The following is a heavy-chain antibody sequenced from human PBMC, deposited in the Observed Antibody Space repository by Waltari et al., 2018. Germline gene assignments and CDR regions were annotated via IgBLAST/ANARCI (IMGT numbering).Heavy chain of an antibody. V-gene: IGHV4-59*01. J-gene: IGHJ6*02. CDR2: VYYSGTT. Sequence: QVQLQESGPRLVKPSETLSLPCSVSGGSIRSYYWAWIGQSPGIGLQWIGYVYYSGTTNYSPSLNSRVTMSVDSCRNEISLKMTSVTAADTAGYYCARIGYKAYGMDVWGRGTPVTVSS. CDR3: ARIGYKAYGMDV. CDR1: GGSIRSYY. D-gene: IGHD1-20*01.